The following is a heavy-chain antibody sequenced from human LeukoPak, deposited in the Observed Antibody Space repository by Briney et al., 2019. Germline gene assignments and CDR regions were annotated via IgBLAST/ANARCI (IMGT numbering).Heavy chain of an antibody. V-gene: IGHV3-74*01. D-gene: IGHD5-18*01. CDR3: ARDSGYSYVDY. CDR2: INSDGSST. Sequence: GRSLRLSCAASGFTVISYWMYWVSQAPGKGMVWVSRINSDGSSTSYADSVKGRFTMSRDNAKNTLYLQMNSLRAEDTAVYYCARDSGYSYVDYWGQGTLVTVSS. J-gene: IGHJ4*02. CDR1: GFTVISYW.